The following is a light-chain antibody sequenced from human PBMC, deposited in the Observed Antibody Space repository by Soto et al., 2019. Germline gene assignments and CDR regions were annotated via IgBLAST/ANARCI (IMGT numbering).Light chain of an antibody. CDR1: SGNIGEKT. CDR2: DDN. CDR3: ATWDDSRDDPVV. Sequence: QSVLTQPPSASGTPGQRVTISCSGGSGNIGEKTVSWYQQFPGTAPTLLIYDDNQRPSGVPDRFSGSKSGTSVSLAISGLRSEDEATYYCATWDDSRDDPVVFGGGTKLTVL. J-gene: IGLJ2*01. V-gene: IGLV1-44*01.